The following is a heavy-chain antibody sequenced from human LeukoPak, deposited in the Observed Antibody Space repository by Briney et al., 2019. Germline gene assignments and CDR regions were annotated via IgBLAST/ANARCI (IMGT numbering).Heavy chain of an antibody. CDR2: IYHSGST. Sequence: SETLSLTCTVSGYSISSGYYWGWIRQPPGKGLEWIGSIYHSGSTYYNPSLKSRVTISVDTSKNQFSLKLSSVTAADTAVYYCARTGGSFYFYYYMDVWGKGTTVTVSS. CDR3: ARTGGSFYFYYYMDV. D-gene: IGHD1-26*01. V-gene: IGHV4-38-2*02. CDR1: GYSISSGYY. J-gene: IGHJ6*03.